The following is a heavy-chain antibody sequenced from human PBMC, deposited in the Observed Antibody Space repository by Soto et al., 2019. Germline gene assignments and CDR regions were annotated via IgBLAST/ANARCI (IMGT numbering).Heavy chain of an antibody. CDR1: GGSISSYY. V-gene: IGHV4-59*01. CDR2: IYYMGAT. D-gene: IGHD1-7*01. Sequence: PSETLSLTCTVSGGSISSYYWSWIRQPPGKGLGWVGYIYYMGATNYNHSLKSRVTISVDTSKNQYPLKLSSVTAADTAVYYCARDTGTTDYYYGMDVWGQGTTVTV. CDR3: ARDTGTTDYYYGMDV. J-gene: IGHJ6*02.